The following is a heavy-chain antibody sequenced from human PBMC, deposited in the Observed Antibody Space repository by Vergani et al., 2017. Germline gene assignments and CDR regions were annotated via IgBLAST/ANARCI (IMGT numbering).Heavy chain of an antibody. CDR3: TRHVPCGDGACLRFDH. V-gene: IGHV5-51*01. CDR2: INPIDSKI. Sequence: EVMLVQSGAEVKKPGESLKISCKYSESSFISNEIAWVRQMSGKGLQWMGNINPIDSKIAYSPSFQGQAIMSLDKSITTAYLQWRSLKASDTAIYYCTRHVPCGDGACLRFDHWAQGTQVTVSS. CDR1: ESSFISNE. J-gene: IGHJ4*02. D-gene: IGHD2-21*01.